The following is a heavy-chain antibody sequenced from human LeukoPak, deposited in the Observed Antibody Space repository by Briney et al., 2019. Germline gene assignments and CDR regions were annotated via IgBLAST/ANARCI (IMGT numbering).Heavy chain of an antibody. CDR2: IRSKANSYAT. CDR3: LGAPAAY. CDR1: GFTFSGPA. V-gene: IGHV3-73*01. Sequence: PGGSLRLSCAASGFTFSGPAMHWVRQASGKGLEWVGRIRSKANSYATAYAASVKGRFTISRDDSKNTAYLQMNSLKTEDTAVYYCLGAPAAYWGQGTLVTVSS. J-gene: IGHJ4*02. D-gene: IGHD6-25*01.